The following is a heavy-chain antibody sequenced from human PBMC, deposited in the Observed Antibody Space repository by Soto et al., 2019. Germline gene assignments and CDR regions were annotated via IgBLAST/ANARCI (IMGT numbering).Heavy chain of an antibody. CDR3: AKGADWFDP. CDR1: GFTFSSYA. Sequence: EVQLLESGGGLGQPGGSLRLSCAASGFTFSSYAMNWVRQAPGKGLEWVSTISGSGGNTYYADSVKGRFTISRDNSKNTLYLQMNSMRAEETAVYYCAKGADWFDPWGQGTLVTVSS. J-gene: IGHJ5*02. V-gene: IGHV3-23*01. D-gene: IGHD3-16*01. CDR2: ISGSGGNT.